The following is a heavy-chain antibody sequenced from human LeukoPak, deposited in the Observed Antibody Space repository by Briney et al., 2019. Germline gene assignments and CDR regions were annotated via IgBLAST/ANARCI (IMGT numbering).Heavy chain of an antibody. CDR2: IYYSGST. V-gene: IGHV4-39*07. Sequence: SETLSLTCNVSGGSMSSSSDYWGWIRQPPGKGLEWIGSIYYSGSTYYNPSLKSRVTISVDTSKNQFSLKLSSVTAADTAVYYCARDLGMDVWGKGTTVTVSS. CDR3: ARDLGMDV. CDR1: GGSMSSSSDY. J-gene: IGHJ6*04.